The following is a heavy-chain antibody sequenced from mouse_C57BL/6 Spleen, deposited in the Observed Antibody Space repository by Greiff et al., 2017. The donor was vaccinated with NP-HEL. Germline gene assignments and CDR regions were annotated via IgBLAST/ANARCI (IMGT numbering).Heavy chain of an antibody. D-gene: IGHD1-1*01. V-gene: IGHV5-9*01. J-gene: IGHJ1*03. Sequence: EVHLVESGGGLVKPGGSLKLSCAASGFTFSSYTMSWVRQTPEKRLEWVATISGGGGNTYYPDSVKGRFTISRDNAKNTLYLQMSSLRSEDTALYYCARHEAYYGSSYVSWYFDVWGTETTVTVSS. CDR2: ISGGGGNT. CDR1: GFTFSSYT. CDR3: ARHEAYYGSSYVSWYFDV.